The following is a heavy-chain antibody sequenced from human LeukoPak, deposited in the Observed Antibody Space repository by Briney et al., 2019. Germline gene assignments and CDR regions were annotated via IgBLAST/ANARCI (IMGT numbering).Heavy chain of an antibody. V-gene: IGHV4-59*01. J-gene: IGHJ4*02. CDR2: IYYSGST. D-gene: IGHD6-13*01. Sequence: SETLSLTCTVSGGSISCYYWSWIRQPPGKGLEWIGYIYYSGSTNYNPSLKSRVTISVDTSKNQFSLKLSSVTAADTAVYYCARDRAGYSSSWYYFDYWGQGTLVTVSS. CDR3: ARDRAGYSSSWYYFDY. CDR1: GGSISCYY.